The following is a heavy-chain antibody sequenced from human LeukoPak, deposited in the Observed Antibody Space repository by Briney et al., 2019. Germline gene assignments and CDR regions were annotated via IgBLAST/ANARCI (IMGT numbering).Heavy chain of an antibody. CDR3: ARGWPHAGGLEY. J-gene: IGHJ4*02. Sequence: SETLSLTCTASGGSISRSTYYWGWIRQPPGKGLEWIGSIYNSGNTYYNPSLRSRVAISVDTSKNQFSLRLNSVTAADTAVYYCARGWPHAGGLEYWGQGTLVTVSS. D-gene: IGHD3-16*01. V-gene: IGHV4-39*07. CDR1: GGSISRSTYY. CDR2: IYNSGNT.